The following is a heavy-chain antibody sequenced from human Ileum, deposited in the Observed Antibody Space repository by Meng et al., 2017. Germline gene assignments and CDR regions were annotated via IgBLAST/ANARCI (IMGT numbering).Heavy chain of an antibody. CDR3: ASGSGSLDY. Sequence: QVQLDQAGPGLVKPSQTLSLTCAFSGGSFSSNIAAWNWIRQSPLRGLEWLGRTYYRSKWYSEYAVSVKSRISITPDTSKNQFSLQMNSVTPEDTAVYYCASGSGSLDYWGPGTLVTVSS. V-gene: IGHV6-1*01. J-gene: IGHJ4*02. CDR2: TYYRSKWYS. D-gene: IGHD3-3*01. CDR1: GGSFSSNIAA.